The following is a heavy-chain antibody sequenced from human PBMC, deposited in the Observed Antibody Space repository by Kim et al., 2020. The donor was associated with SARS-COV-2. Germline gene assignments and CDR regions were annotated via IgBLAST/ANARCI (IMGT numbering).Heavy chain of an antibody. J-gene: IGHJ5*02. CDR1: GFTFSSYS. D-gene: IGHD3-10*01. Sequence: GGSLRLSCAASGFTFSSYSMNWVRQAPGKGLEWVSYISSSSSTIYYADSVKGRFTISRDNAKNSLYLQMNSLRAEDTAVYYCARDPYGSGSYKFDPWGQGTLVTVSS. CDR3: ARDPYGSGSYKFDP. CDR2: ISSSSSTI. V-gene: IGHV3-48*04.